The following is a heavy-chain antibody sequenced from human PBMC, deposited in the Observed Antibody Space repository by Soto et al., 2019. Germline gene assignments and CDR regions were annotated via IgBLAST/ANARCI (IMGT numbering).Heavy chain of an antibody. D-gene: IGHD2-15*01. V-gene: IGHV3-72*01. CDR2: SRNKANSYTT. J-gene: IGHJ5*02. CDR3: AMSDSVGFGVDP. Sequence: GGSLRLSCAASGFTLSDHYMDWVRQAAGKGLEWIARSRNKANSYTTEYAASVKGRFTISRDDSKNSLYLQMNSLKTEDTAVYHCAMSDSVGFGVDPWGQGAQVTVSS. CDR1: GFTLSDHY.